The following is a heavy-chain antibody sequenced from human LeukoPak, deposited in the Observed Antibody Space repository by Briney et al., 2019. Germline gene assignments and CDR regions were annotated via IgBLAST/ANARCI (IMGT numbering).Heavy chain of an antibody. CDR2: IRYDGSNK. CDR3: TRNPLGYCSSTSCPTPDY. Sequence: GGSLRLSCAASGFTFSSYSMNWVRQAPGKGLEWVAFIRYDGSNKYYADSVKGRFTISRDNSKNTLYLQMNSLRAEDTAVYYCTRNPLGYCSSTSCPTPDYWGQGTLVTVSS. V-gene: IGHV3-30*02. D-gene: IGHD2-2*01. CDR1: GFTFSSYS. J-gene: IGHJ4*02.